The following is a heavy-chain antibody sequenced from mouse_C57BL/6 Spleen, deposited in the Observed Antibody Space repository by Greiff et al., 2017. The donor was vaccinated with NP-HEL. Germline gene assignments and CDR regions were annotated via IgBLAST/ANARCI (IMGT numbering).Heavy chain of an antibody. D-gene: IGHD4-1*01. CDR2: IDPSDSYT. V-gene: IGHV1-50*01. CDR1: CYTFTSYW. CDR3: ARAPAGNLDY. J-gene: IGHJ2*01. Sequence: QVQLQQPGAELVKPGASVKLSCKASCYTFTSYWMQWVKQRPGQGLEWIGEIDPSDSYTNYNQKFKGKATLTVDTSSSTAYMQLSSLTSEDSAVYYCARAPAGNLDYWGQGTTLTVSS.